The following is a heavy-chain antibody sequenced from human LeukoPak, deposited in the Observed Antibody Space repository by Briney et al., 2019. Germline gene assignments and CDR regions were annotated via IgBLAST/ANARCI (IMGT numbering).Heavy chain of an antibody. CDR2: ISGGGDST. CDR1: GFTFSSYG. Sequence: GGSLRLSCAASGFTFSSYGMSWVRQAPGKGLEWVSVISGGGDSTYYADSVKGRFTISRDNSKNTLFLQINSLRAEDTAVYYCAKVSPTTLYDSRGWFDPWGQGTLVTVSS. CDR3: AKVSPTTLYDSRGWFDP. D-gene: IGHD3-3*01. V-gene: IGHV3-23*01. J-gene: IGHJ5*02.